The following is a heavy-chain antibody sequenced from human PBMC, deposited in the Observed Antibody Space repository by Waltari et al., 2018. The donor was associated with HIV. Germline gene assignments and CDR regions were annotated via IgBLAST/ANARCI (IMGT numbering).Heavy chain of an antibody. J-gene: IGHJ4*02. CDR3: ARGGAYDSSGYHYEDY. CDR2: INHSGST. CDR1: CGSFSGYY. D-gene: IGHD3-22*01. Sequence: QVQLQQWGAGLLKPSETLSLTCAVYCGSFSGYYWTWIRQPPGKGLEWIGEINHSGSTNYNPSLKSRVTISVDTSKNQFSLKLSSVTAADTAVYYCARGGAYDSSGYHYEDYWGQGTLVTVSS. V-gene: IGHV4-34*01.